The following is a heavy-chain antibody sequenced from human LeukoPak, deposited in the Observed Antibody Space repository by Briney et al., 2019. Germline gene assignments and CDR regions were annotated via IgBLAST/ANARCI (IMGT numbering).Heavy chain of an antibody. D-gene: IGHD1-26*01. J-gene: IGHJ4*02. Sequence: SETLSLTCTVSGGSISSGSYYWGWIRQPPGKGLEWIGSIYYSGSTYYNLSLKSRVTISVDTSKNQFSLKLSSVTAADTAVYYCARQSGSYYPHYFDYWGQGTLVTVSS. CDR2: IYYSGST. CDR3: ARQSGSYYPHYFDY. CDR1: GGSISSGSYY. V-gene: IGHV4-39*01.